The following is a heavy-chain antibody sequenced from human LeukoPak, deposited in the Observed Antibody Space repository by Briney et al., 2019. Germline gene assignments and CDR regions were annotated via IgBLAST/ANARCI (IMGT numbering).Heavy chain of an antibody. CDR1: GFTFSDHY. CDR2: TRNKANSYTT. J-gene: IGHJ4*02. D-gene: IGHD3-10*01. CDR3: ARVLYYGSGIFAY. V-gene: IGHV3-72*01. Sequence: GGSLRLSCAASGFTFSDHYMDWVRQAPGKGLEWVGRTRNKANSYTTEYAASVKGRFTISRDDSKNSLYLQMNSLKTEDTAVYYCARVLYYGSGIFAYGGKETLVTVSS.